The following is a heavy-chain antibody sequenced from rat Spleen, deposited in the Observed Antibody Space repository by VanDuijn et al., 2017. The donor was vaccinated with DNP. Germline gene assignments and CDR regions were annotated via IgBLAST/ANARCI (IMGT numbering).Heavy chain of an antibody. V-gene: IGHV5-46*01. CDR1: GFTFSSFP. J-gene: IGHJ2*01. CDR2: ISPSGGST. Sequence: EVQLVESGGGLVQPGRSMKLSCAASGFTFSSFPMAWVRQAPTKGLEWVATISPSGGSTYYRDSVKGRFTVSRDNAKSSLYLQMDSLRSEDTATYYCARHPTYYGHGPWGQGVMVTVSS. CDR3: ARHPTYYGHGP. D-gene: IGHD1-6*01.